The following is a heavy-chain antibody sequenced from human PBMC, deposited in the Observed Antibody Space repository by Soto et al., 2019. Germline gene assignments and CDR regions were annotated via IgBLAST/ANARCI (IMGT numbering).Heavy chain of an antibody. CDR2: ITPSGANT. CDR3: AKAGPYSGSWYYYMDV. D-gene: IGHD6-13*01. J-gene: IGHJ6*03. Sequence: EVQLLESGGGLVQPGGSLRLSCAASGFTFSSYAMSWVRQAPGKGLEWVSAITPSGANTYYADSVKGRFTISRDTSKNTLYLQMNSLRAEDTAIYYCAKAGPYSGSWYYYMDVWGKGTAVTVSS. V-gene: IGHV3-23*01. CDR1: GFTFSSYA.